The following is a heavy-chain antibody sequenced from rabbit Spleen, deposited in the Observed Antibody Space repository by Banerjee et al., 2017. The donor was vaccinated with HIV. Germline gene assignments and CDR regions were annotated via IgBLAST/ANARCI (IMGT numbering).Heavy chain of an antibody. CDR3: ARGSATMTLVITGFYLGL. V-gene: IGHV1S40*01. CDR1: GFSFSSSYY. Sequence: QSLEESGGDLVKPEGSLTLTCTASGFSFSSSYYMCWVRQAPGKGLECIACIYGGSSGSTYYASWAKGRFTISETSSTTVTLQMTSLTAADTATYFCARGSATMTLVITGFYLGLWGPGTLVTVS. D-gene: IGHD2-1*01. CDR2: IYGGSSGST. J-gene: IGHJ4*01.